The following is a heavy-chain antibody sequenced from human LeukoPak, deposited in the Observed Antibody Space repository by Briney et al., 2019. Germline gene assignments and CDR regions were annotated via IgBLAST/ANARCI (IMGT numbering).Heavy chain of an antibody. CDR2: FDPEDGET. V-gene: IGHV1-24*01. J-gene: IGHJ4*02. CDR1: GYTLTELS. D-gene: IGHD2-21*01. CDR3: ATALAYRPHEHIDY. Sequence: ASVKVSCKVSGYTLTELSMHWVRQAPGKGLEWMGGFDPEDGETIYAQKFQGRVTMTEDTSTDTAYMELSSLRSEDTAVYYCATALAYRPHEHIDYWGQGTLVTVSS.